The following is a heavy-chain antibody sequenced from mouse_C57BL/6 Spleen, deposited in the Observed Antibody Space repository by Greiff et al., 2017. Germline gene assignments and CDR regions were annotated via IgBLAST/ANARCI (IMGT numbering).Heavy chain of an antibody. CDR3: ARRYYGSSNYAMDY. CDR1: GYTFTSYW. V-gene: IGHV1-64*01. J-gene: IGHJ4*01. Sequence: QVQLQQPGAELVKPGASVKLSCKASGYTFTSYWMHWVKQRPGQGLEWIGMIHPNSGSTNYNEKFKSKATLTVDKSSSTAYMQLSSLTSEDSAVXYCARRYYGSSNYAMDYWGQGTSVTVSS. CDR2: IHPNSGST. D-gene: IGHD1-1*01.